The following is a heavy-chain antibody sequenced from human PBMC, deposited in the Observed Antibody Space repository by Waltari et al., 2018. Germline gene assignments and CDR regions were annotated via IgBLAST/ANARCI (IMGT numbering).Heavy chain of an antibody. CDR3: ARHGGYGERDAFDI. J-gene: IGHJ3*02. CDR1: GGSISSSSYY. V-gene: IGHV4-39*01. Sequence: QLQLQESGPGLVKPSETLSLTCTVSGGSISSSSYYWGWTRQPPGKGLEWIGSIYYSGSTYYNPSLKSRVTISVDTSKNQFSLKLSSVTTADTAVYYCARHGGYGERDAFDIWGQGTMVTVSS. D-gene: IGHD4-17*01. CDR2: IYYSGST.